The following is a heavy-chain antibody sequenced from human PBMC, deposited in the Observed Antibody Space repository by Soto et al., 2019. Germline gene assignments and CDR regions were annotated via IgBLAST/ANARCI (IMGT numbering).Heavy chain of an antibody. J-gene: IGHJ5*01. V-gene: IGHV4-31*03. CDR3: ASLPNTSHRWYDS. CDR1: GGSISSGGYF. D-gene: IGHD7-27*01. CDR2: IYHSGIT. Sequence: SETRSLTCSVSGGSISSGGYFWSWIRQHPGKGVECIGYIYHSGITYYNPSLKSRVTISVDTSKNEISLQLRSVTAADTAVYFCASLPNTSHRWYDSWGQGTMITVAS.